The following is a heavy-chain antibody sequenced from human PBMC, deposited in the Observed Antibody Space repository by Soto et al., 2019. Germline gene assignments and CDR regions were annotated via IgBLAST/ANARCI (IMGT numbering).Heavy chain of an antibody. CDR2: IIPIFGTA. Sequence: GASVKVSCTASGGTFSIYAISWVRQAPGQGLEWMGGIIPIFGTANYAQKFQGRVTITADESTSTAYMELSSLRSEDTAVYYCARMGVTAFDYWGQGTLVTVSS. CDR1: GGTFSIYA. D-gene: IGHD1-26*01. CDR3: ARMGVTAFDY. J-gene: IGHJ4*02. V-gene: IGHV1-69*13.